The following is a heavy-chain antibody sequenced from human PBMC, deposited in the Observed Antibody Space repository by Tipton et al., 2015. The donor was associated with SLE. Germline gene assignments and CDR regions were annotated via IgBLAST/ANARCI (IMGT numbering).Heavy chain of an antibody. V-gene: IGHV4-38-2*01. CDR1: GYSISAGYY. D-gene: IGHD1-1*01. CDR2: IYYSGTT. Sequence: GLVKPSETLSLKCAVSGYSISAGYYWGWVRQPPGKGLEWIGAIYYSGTTFYNPSFKSRVTISVDTSKNQFSLKLTSVTAADTAVYYCARQLSDVWYFDLWGRGTLVTV. CDR3: ARQLSDVWYFDL. J-gene: IGHJ2*01.